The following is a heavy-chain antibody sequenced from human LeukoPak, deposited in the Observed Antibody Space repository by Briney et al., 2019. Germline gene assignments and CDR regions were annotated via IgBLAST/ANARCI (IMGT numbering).Heavy chain of an antibody. Sequence: GGSLRLSCAASGFTFSSYAMHWVRQAPGKGLEWVAVISYDGSNKYYADSVKGRFTISRDNSRNTLYLQMNSLRAEDTAVYYCARGSGYLETFDYWGQGTLVTVSS. CDR1: GFTFSSYA. J-gene: IGHJ4*02. D-gene: IGHD3-22*01. CDR2: ISYDGSNK. V-gene: IGHV3-30*04. CDR3: ARGSGYLETFDY.